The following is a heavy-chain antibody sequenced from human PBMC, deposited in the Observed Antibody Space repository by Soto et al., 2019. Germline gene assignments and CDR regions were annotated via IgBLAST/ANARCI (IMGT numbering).Heavy chain of an antibody. CDR1: GFTFSSYG. Sequence: GGTLRLSCAASGFTFSSYGMHWVRQAPGKGLEWVAVISYDGSNKYYADSVKGRFTISRDNSKNTLYLQMNSLRAEDKAVYYCAKEQGSLYDILTGYYNRALDYWGQGNLVTVS. CDR3: AKEQGSLYDILTGYYNRALDY. V-gene: IGHV3-30*18. D-gene: IGHD3-9*01. CDR2: ISYDGSNK. J-gene: IGHJ4*02.